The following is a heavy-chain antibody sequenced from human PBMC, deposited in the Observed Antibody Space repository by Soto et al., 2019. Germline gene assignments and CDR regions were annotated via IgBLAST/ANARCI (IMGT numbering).Heavy chain of an antibody. CDR2: IYYSGST. CDR1: GGSISSSSYY. CDR3: ARHMGSYSSSWYVFYYGIDV. D-gene: IGHD6-13*01. Sequence: SETLSLTCTVYGGSISSSSYYWGWIRQPPGKGLEWIGSIYYSGSTYYNPSLKSRVTISVDTSKNQFSLKLSSVTAADTAVYYCARHMGSYSSSWYVFYYGIDVCGQGTTVT. V-gene: IGHV4-39*01. J-gene: IGHJ6*02.